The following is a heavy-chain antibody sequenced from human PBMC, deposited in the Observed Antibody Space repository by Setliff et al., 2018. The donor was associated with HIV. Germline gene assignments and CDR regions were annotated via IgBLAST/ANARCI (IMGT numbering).Heavy chain of an antibody. Sequence: PSETLSLTCAVNSGSFGSYYWSWLRQSPGKGLEWIGEVNQRVTSNYNPSLKSRVTMSIDESKSQFSPKLGSVTAADTAVYFCARDKGGGYFDSWGQGTLVTVSS. CDR3: ARDKGGGYFDS. V-gene: IGHV4-34*01. D-gene: IGHD3-16*01. J-gene: IGHJ4*02. CDR2: VNQRVTS. CDR1: SGSFGSYY.